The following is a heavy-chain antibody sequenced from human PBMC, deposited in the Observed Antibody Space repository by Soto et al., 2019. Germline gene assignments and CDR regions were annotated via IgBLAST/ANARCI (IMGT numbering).Heavy chain of an antibody. Sequence: SETLSLTCTVSGYSISSGYFWGWIRQPPGKGLEWIGSIDHSGSTHYNPSLESRVTIAVARSKNQFSLKLSSVTAADTAVYYCARDCDYGDYTNWFDPWGQGTLVTVSS. J-gene: IGHJ5*02. CDR1: GYSISSGYF. CDR2: IDHSGST. V-gene: IGHV4-38-2*02. CDR3: ARDCDYGDYTNWFDP. D-gene: IGHD4-17*01.